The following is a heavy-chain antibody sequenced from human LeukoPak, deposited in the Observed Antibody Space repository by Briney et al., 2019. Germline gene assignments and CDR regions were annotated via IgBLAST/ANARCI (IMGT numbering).Heavy chain of an antibody. V-gene: IGHV4-4*02. D-gene: IGHD1-26*01. CDR1: GGSISSSNW. Sequence: PSETLSLTCAVSGGSISSSNWWSWVRPPPGKGLEWIGEIYHSGSTNYNPSLKSRVTISVDKSKNQFSLKLSSVTAADTAVYYCASTAGYSGSYFPGYFQHWGQGTLVTVSS. CDR3: ASTAGYSGSYFPGYFQH. CDR2: IYHSGST. J-gene: IGHJ1*01.